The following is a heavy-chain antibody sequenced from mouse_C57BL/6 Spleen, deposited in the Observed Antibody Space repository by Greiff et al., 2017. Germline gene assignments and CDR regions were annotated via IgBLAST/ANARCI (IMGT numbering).Heavy chain of an antibody. J-gene: IGHJ2*01. Sequence: DVMLVESGGDLVKPGGSLKLSCAASGFTFSSYGMSWVRQTPDKRLEWVATISSGGSYTYYPDSVKGRFTISRDNAKNTLYLQMSSLKSEDTAMYYCARHQDWDGFDYWGQGTTLTVSS. CDR2: ISSGGSYT. CDR3: ARHQDWDGFDY. D-gene: IGHD4-1*01. CDR1: GFTFSSYG. V-gene: IGHV5-6*02.